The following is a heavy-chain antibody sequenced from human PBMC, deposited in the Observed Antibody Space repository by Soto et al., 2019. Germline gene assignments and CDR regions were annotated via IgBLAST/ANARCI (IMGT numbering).Heavy chain of an antibody. D-gene: IGHD6-13*01. Sequence: QVQLVESGGGVVQPGRSLRLSCAASGFTFSSYGMHWVRQAPGKGLEWVAVIWYDGSNKYYADSVKGRFTISRDNSKNTLYLQMNSLRAEDTAVYYCARDSLSYSSSWYSAYWGQGTLVTVSS. CDR3: ARDSLSYSSSWYSAY. CDR2: IWYDGSNK. V-gene: IGHV3-33*01. CDR1: GFTFSSYG. J-gene: IGHJ4*02.